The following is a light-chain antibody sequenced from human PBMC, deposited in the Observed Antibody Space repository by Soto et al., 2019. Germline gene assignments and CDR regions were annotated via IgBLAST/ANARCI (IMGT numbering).Light chain of an antibody. CDR1: QDISNY. CDR3: QQYDNLPRT. J-gene: IGKJ3*01. Sequence: DIQMTQSPSSLSASVGDRVTITCQASQDISNYLNWYQQKPGKAPKLLIYDASNLETGVPSRFSGSGSGTDFTFTISSPQTEDIATYYCQQYDNLPRTFGPGTKVDIK. CDR2: DAS. V-gene: IGKV1-33*01.